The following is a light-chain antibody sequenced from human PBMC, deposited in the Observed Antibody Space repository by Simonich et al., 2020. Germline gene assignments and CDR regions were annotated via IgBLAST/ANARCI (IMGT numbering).Light chain of an antibody. CDR2: DVS. Sequence: QSALTQPASVSGSPGQSITISCTGTSSDVSGYNYVSWYQPQPGKAPKLMIYDVSNRPSGVSNRFSGSKSGNTASLTISGLQAEDEADYYCSSYTSSSTVVFGGGTKLTVL. V-gene: IGLV2-14*03. CDR3: SSYTSSSTVV. CDR1: SSDVSGYNY. J-gene: IGLJ2*01.